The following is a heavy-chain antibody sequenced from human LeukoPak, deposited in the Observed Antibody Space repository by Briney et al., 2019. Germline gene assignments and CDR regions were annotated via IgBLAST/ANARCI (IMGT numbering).Heavy chain of an antibody. Sequence: GRSLRLSCAASGFTFSTYSMSWVRQAPGKGLEWVSYISSSSNTIYYADSVKGRFTISRDNAKNSLYLQMNSLRDEDTAVYYCARAIRSGSYHLDYWGQGTLVTVSS. J-gene: IGHJ4*02. CDR1: GFTFSTYS. D-gene: IGHD3-10*01. CDR2: ISSSSNTI. CDR3: ARAIRSGSYHLDY. V-gene: IGHV3-48*02.